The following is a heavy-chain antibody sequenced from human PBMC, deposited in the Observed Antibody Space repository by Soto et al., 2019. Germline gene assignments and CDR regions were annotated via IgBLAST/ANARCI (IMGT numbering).Heavy chain of an antibody. D-gene: IGHD3-22*01. CDR1: GGSISSYY. Sequence: SEPLSLTCTVAGGSISSYYWSWIRQPPGKGLEWIGYIYYTGTTTYNPSIKSRVTISVDSSKNQFSLNLTSVSAADTAVYYCARLGGFYQSLDSWGQGTLVTSPQ. V-gene: IGHV4-59*08. J-gene: IGHJ5*01. CDR2: IYYTGTT. CDR3: ARLGGFYQSLDS.